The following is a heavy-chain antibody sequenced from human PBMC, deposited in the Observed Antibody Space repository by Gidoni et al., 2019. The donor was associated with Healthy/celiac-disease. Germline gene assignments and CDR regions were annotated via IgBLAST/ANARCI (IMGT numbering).Heavy chain of an antibody. D-gene: IGHD6-25*01. V-gene: IGHV4-31*03. CDR1: GGSISSGGSY. J-gene: IGHJ4*02. Sequence: QVQLQESGPGLVKPSQTLSLTCTVSGGSISSGGSYWSWIRQHPGKGLELIWYIYYSGSTYYNPSLKSRVTISVDTSKNQFSLKLSSVTAADTAVYYCARGMAADGPDYWGQGTLVTVSS. CDR3: ARGMAADGPDY. CDR2: IYYSGST.